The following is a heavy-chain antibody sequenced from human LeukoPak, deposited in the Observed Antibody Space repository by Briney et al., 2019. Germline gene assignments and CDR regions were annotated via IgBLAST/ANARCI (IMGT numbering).Heavy chain of an antibody. Sequence: GGSPRLSCAASGFTFSTYWMSWVRQAPGKGLEWVANIKEDGSKGYYGDSVKGRFTISRDNAKSSLFLQMNSLRAEDTAVYYCAKDAPGYGAYDDWGQGILVTVSS. D-gene: IGHD5-12*01. CDR2: IKEDGSKG. J-gene: IGHJ4*02. CDR1: GFTFSTYW. V-gene: IGHV3-7*01. CDR3: AKDAPGYGAYDD.